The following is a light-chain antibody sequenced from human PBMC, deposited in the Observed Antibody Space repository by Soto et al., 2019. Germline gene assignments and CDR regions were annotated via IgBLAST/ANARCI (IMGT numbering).Light chain of an antibody. CDR2: EVS. CDR3: SVYPRINTWV. J-gene: IGLJ3*02. Sequence: QSALTQPASVSRSPGQSITNSCTGTISAVGGYNYVSWYQQHLGKVPRLMIYEVSNRPSGLSNRFSGSKSGNTASLTISGRQAEDEADYYCSVYPRINTWVFVGWIQLTVL. CDR1: ISAVGGYNY. V-gene: IGLV2-14*01.